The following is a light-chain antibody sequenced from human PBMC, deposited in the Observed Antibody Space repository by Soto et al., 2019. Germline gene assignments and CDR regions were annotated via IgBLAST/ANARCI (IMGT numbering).Light chain of an antibody. CDR1: QSVSGW. Sequence: GDRVTITCRASQSVSGWLAWYQQKPGEAPKLLIYDASALPRGVPSRFSGSGSGTKFTLTIASLRPDDFATYYCQQYETFSGTFGPGTKVDIK. CDR3: QQYETFSGT. CDR2: DAS. J-gene: IGKJ1*01. V-gene: IGKV1-5*01.